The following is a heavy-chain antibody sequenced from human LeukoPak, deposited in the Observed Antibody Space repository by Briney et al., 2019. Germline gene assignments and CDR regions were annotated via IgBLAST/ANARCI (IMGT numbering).Heavy chain of an antibody. V-gene: IGHV3-64D*06. CDR1: GFTFSSYA. CDR3: VKGPYYYGSGSYARLVY. CDR2: IRSNGGST. J-gene: IGHJ4*02. D-gene: IGHD3-10*01. Sequence: GGSLRLSCSASGFTFSSYAMHWVRQAPGKGLEYVSAIRSNGGSTYYADSVKGRFTISRDNSKNTLYLQMSSLRAEDTAVYYCVKGPYYYGSGSYARLVYWGQGTLVTVSS.